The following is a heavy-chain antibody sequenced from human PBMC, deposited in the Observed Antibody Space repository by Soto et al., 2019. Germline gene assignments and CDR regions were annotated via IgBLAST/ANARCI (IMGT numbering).Heavy chain of an antibody. CDR1: GFTFDDYA. CDR2: ISWNSGSI. Sequence: PGGSLRLSCAASGFTFDDYAMHWVRQAPGKGLEWVSGISWNSGSIGYADSVKGRFTISRDNAKNSLYLQMNSLRAEDTALYYCAKDSSGSNRFDYWGQGTLVTVSS. D-gene: IGHD3-22*01. V-gene: IGHV3-9*01. CDR3: AKDSSGSNRFDY. J-gene: IGHJ4*02.